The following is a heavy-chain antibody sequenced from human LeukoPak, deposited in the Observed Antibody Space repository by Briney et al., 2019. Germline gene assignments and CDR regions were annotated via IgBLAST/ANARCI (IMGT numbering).Heavy chain of an antibody. CDR1: GFSVSSNF. CDR2: ISSSSSTI. Sequence: GGSLRLSCAASGFSVSSNFMSWVRQAPGKGLEWVSYISSSSSTIYYADSVKGRFTISRDNAKNSLYLQMNSLRAEDTAVYYCASHEYYRGWSGYMYWGQGALVTVSS. D-gene: IGHD3-3*01. V-gene: IGHV3-48*01. CDR3: ASHEYYRGWSGYMY. J-gene: IGHJ4*02.